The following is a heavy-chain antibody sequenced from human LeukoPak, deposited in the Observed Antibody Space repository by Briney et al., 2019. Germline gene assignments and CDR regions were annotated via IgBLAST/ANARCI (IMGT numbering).Heavy chain of an antibody. CDR3: AKGLGRKAVSGDYYYYYAVDV. CDR2: ITTSGGST. Sequence: PGGSLRLSCAASGFTFSSYAMSWVRQAPGKGLEWVSIITTSGGSTYFADSVKGRFTISRDNSKNTLYLQMNSLRAEDTALYYCAKGLGRKAVSGDYYYYYAVDVWGQGTTVTVSS. V-gene: IGHV3-23*01. J-gene: IGHJ6*02. D-gene: IGHD6-19*01. CDR1: GFTFSSYA.